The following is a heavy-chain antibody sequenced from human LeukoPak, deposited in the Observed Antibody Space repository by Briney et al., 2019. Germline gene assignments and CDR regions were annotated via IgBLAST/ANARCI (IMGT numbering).Heavy chain of an antibody. CDR3: ARGFYGSGSYETEYFQH. D-gene: IGHD3-10*01. CDR1: GGSFSSYA. Sequence: GPSLKLSCKASGGSFSSYAISWVRQAPGQGLEWMGRIIPIQTAANYAQKFQGRVTITADKSTSTGYMELSGLRSEDTAVYYCARGFYGSGSYETEYFQHWGQGTLVTVSS. J-gene: IGHJ1*01. V-gene: IGHV1-69*04. CDR2: IIPIQTAA.